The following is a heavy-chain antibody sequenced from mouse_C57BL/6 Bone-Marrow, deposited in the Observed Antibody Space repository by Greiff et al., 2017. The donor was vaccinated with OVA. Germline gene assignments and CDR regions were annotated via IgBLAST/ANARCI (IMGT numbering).Heavy chain of an antibody. D-gene: IGHD4-1*01. CDR3: AEQNWDDWYFDV. CDR2: IWGGGST. Sequence: VQVVESGPGLVAPSQSLSITCTVSGFSLTSYGVDWVRQPPGKGLEWLGVIWGGGSTNYKSALMSRLSISKDNSKSQVFLKMNSLQADDTAKYYCAEQNWDDWYFDVWGTGTTVTVSS. CDR1: GFSLTSYG. J-gene: IGHJ1*03. V-gene: IGHV2-9*01.